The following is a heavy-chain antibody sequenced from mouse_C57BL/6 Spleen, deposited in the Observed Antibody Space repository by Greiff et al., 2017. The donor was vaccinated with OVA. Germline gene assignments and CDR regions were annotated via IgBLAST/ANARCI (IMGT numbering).Heavy chain of an antibody. CDR2: IDPSDSYT. J-gene: IGHJ3*01. CDR1: GYTFTSYW. CDR3: ARSLLRERAWFAY. Sequence: QVQLQQPGAELVMPGASVKLSCKASGYTFTSYWMHWVKQRPGPGLEWIGEIDPSDSYTNYNQKFKGKSTLTVDKSSSTAYMQLSSLTSEDSAVYYCARSLLRERAWFAYWGQGTLVTVSA. V-gene: IGHV1-69*01. D-gene: IGHD1-1*01.